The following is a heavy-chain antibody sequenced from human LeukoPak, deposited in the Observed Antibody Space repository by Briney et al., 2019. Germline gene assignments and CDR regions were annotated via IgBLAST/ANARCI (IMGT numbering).Heavy chain of an antibody. CDR2: ISSSSSYT. CDR3: ARARSSSGGLWGFDY. CDR1: GFTFSDYY. D-gene: IGHD6-19*01. V-gene: IGHV3-11*06. J-gene: IGHJ4*02. Sequence: GGSLRLSCAASGFTFSDYYMSWIRQAPGKGLEWVSYISSSSSYTNYADSVKGRFTISRDNAKNSLYLQMNSLRAEDTAVYYCARARSSSGGLWGFDYWGQGTLVTVSS.